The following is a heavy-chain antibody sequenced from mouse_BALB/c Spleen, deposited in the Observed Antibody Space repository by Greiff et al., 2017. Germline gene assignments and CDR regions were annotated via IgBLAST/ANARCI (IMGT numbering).Heavy chain of an antibody. V-gene: IGHV5-9-3*01. CDR1: GFTFSSYA. J-gene: IGHJ1*01. CDR3: ARHVEWDFDV. CDR2: ISSGGSYT. Sequence: EVQLVESGGGLVKPGGSLKLSCAASGFTFSSYAMSWVRQTPEKRLEWVATISSGGSYTYYPDSVKGRFTISRDNAKNTLYLQMSSLRSEDTAMYYWARHVEWDFDVWGAGTTVTVSS.